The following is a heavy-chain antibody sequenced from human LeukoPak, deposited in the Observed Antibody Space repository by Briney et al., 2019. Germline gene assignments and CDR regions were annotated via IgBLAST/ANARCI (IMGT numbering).Heavy chain of an antibody. V-gene: IGHV3-30*04. CDR2: ISYDGSNK. D-gene: IGHD5-18*01. Sequence: PGGSLLLSCAASGFTFSSYAMHWVRPAPGKGLEWVAVISYDGSNKYYADSVKGRFTISRDNSKNTLYLQMNSLRAEDTAVYYGARDGDTAMAHRIFDYWGQGTLVTVSS. CDR3: ARDGDTAMAHRIFDY. J-gene: IGHJ4*02. CDR1: GFTFSSYA.